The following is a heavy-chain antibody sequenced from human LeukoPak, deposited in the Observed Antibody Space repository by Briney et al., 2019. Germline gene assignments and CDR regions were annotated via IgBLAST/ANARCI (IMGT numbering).Heavy chain of an antibody. J-gene: IGHJ4*02. CDR1: GFTFSSSS. CDR3: AKGSGWYV. D-gene: IGHD6-19*01. CDR2: ISGSGGST. Sequence: GGSLRLSCAASGFTFSSSSMSWVRQAPGKGLEWVSVISGSGGSTDYADSVKCRFTISRDNSKNTLYLQMNSLRAEDTAVYYCAKGSGWYVWGQGTLVTVSS. V-gene: IGHV3-23*01.